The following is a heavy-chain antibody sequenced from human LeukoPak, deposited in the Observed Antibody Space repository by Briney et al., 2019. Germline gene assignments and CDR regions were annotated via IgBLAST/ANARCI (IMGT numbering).Heavy chain of an antibody. Sequence: GGSLRLSCAASGFIFSSYGMHWVRQAPGKGLEWVAVIWYDGSIKYYADSVKGRLTISRDNSKNTLYLQMNTLRGEDTAVYYCARDLEDSSPFGAFDMWGQGTMVTVSS. CDR3: ARDLEDSSPFGAFDM. V-gene: IGHV3-33*01. J-gene: IGHJ3*02. CDR1: GFIFSSYG. CDR2: IWYDGSIK. D-gene: IGHD3-22*01.